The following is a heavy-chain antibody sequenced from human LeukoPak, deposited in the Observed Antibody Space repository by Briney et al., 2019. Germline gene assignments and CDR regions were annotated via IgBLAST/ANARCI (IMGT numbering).Heavy chain of an antibody. J-gene: IGHJ6*03. Sequence: SETLSLTCTVSGGSISSYYWSWIRQPPGKGLEWIGYIYYSGSTDYNPSLKSRVTISVDTSKNQFSLKLSSVTAADTAVYYCARVVSYYGPWDYYYYYMGVWGKGTTVTISS. CDR1: GGSISSYY. CDR3: ARVVSYYGPWDYYYYYMGV. D-gene: IGHD3-10*01. CDR2: IYYSGST. V-gene: IGHV4-59*01.